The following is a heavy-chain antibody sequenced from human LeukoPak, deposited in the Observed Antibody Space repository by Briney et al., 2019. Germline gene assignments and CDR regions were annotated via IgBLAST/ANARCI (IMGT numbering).Heavy chain of an antibody. CDR1: GFSFSDSP. V-gene: IGHV3-15*01. CDR2: IKRETDGGTI. CDR3: TTDRYYDNSELQFQH. D-gene: IGHD3-22*01. Sequence: GGSLRLSCAASGFSFSDSPIHWVRQAPGKGLEWLGRIKRETDGGTIDYAAPVKGRFTISRDDSRNTLYLQMDSLKIEDTAVYCCTTDRYYDNSELQFQHWGQGTLVTVSS. J-gene: IGHJ1*01.